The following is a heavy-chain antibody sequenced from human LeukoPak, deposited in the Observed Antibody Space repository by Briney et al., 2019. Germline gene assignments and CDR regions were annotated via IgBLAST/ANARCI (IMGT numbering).Heavy chain of an antibody. CDR2: IYYSGST. CDR1: GGSISSSSYY. J-gene: IGHJ5*02. CDR3: ARSLGDPSSSWFRGFDP. V-gene: IGHV4-39*07. D-gene: IGHD6-13*01. Sequence: KPSETLSLTCTVSGGSISSSSYYWGWIRQPPGKGLEWIGSIYYSGSTYYNPSLKSRVTISVDTSKNQFSLKLSSVTAADTAVYYCARSLGDPSSSWFRGFDPWGQGTLVTVSS.